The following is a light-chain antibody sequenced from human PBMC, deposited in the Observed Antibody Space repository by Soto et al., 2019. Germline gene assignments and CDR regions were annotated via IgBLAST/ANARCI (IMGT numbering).Light chain of an antibody. V-gene: IGLV1-40*01. CDR2: GNT. CDR1: SSNIGAGYD. J-gene: IGLJ3*02. Sequence: QSVLTQPPSVSGAPGQRVTISSAGSSSNIGAGYDVHWYQQLPGTAPKLLIYGNTNRPSGVPDRFSGSKSGTSASLAITGLQAEDEADYYCQSYDSSLSGLWVFGGGTKLTVL. CDR3: QSYDSSLSGLWV.